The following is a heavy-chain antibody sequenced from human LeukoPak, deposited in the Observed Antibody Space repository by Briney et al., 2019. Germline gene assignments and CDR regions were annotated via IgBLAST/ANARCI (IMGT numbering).Heavy chain of an antibody. V-gene: IGHV3-23*01. D-gene: IGHD3-10*01. CDR1: GFTFSSYG. CDR3: AKEAFITTVRGVNYYYGMDV. Sequence: QPGGSLRLSCAASGFTFSSYGMSWVRQAPGKGLEWVSGISGSGGSTYYADSVKGRFTISRDNSKNTLYLQMNSLRAEDTAVFYCAKEAFITTVRGVNYYYGMDVWGQGTTVAVSS. CDR2: ISGSGGST. J-gene: IGHJ6*02.